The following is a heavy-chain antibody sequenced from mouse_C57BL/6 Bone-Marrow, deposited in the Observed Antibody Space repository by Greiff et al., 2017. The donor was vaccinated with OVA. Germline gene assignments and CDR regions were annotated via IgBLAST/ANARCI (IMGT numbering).Heavy chain of an antibody. J-gene: IGHJ2*01. CDR1: GFSLTSYG. CDR2: IWSGGST. D-gene: IGHD4-1*01. CDR3: ARGLGRGYYFDY. V-gene: IGHV2-2*01. Sequence: VKVVESGPGLVQPSQSLSITCTVSGFSLTSYGVHWVRQSPGKGLEWLGVIWSGGSTDYNAAFISRLSISKDNSKSQVFFKMNSLQADDTAIYYCARGLGRGYYFDYWGQGTTLTVSS.